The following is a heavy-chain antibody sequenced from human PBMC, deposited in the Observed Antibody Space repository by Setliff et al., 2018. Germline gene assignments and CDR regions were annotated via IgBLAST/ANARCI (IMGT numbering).Heavy chain of an antibody. D-gene: IGHD7-27*01. CDR1: GGSISSSSYY. Sequence: PSETLSLTCTVSGGSISSSSYYWGWIRQPPGKGLEWIGSIYYSGSTYYNPSLKSRVTISVDTSKNQFSLKLSSVTAADTAVYYCATLTGDRGVDYWGQGRLVTVPS. V-gene: IGHV4-39*07. CDR3: ATLTGDRGVDY. CDR2: IYYSGST. J-gene: IGHJ4*02.